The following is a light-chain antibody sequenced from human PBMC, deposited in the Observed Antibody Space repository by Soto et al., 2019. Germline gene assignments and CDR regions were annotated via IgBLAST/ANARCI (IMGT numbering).Light chain of an antibody. CDR1: QSVSSSY. CDR3: QQYGSSPRT. J-gene: IGKJ1*01. Sequence: EIVLTQSPGTLSLSPGERATLSCRASQSVSSSYLAWYQQKPGQAPRLLIYGASSRATGIPDRFSGSGSGTDFTLTISRLESEDFAVYFCQQYGSSPRTFGLGTKV. CDR2: GAS. V-gene: IGKV3-20*01.